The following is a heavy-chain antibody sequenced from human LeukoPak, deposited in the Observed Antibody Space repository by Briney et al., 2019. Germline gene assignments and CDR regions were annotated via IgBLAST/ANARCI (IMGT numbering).Heavy chain of an antibody. CDR1: GCSISSYY. CDR3: ARTSRIVVVPAASRFDP. V-gene: IGHV4-59*12. J-gene: IGHJ5*02. Sequence: SETLSLTCTVSGCSISSYYWSWIRQPPGKGLKWGGYIYYSGSTNDNPSLKSRVTISVDPSKHQFSLKLSSVTAADTAVHYCARTSRIVVVPAASRFDPWGQGTLVTVSP. CDR2: IYYSGST. D-gene: IGHD2-2*01.